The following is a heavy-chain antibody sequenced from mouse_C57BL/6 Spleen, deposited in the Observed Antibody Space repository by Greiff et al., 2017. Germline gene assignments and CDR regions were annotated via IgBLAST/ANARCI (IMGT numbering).Heavy chain of an antibody. V-gene: IGHV1-64*01. J-gene: IGHJ2*01. D-gene: IGHD1-1*01. CDR1: GCTFTSYW. Sequence: VQLQQPGAELVKPGASVKLSCKASGCTFTSYWMHWVKQRPGQGLEWIGMIHPNSGSTNYNEKFKSKATLTVDKSSSTAYMQLSSLTSEDSAVYYCAREGTTVVDYWGQGTTRTVSS. CDR3: AREGTTVVDY. CDR2: IHPNSGST.